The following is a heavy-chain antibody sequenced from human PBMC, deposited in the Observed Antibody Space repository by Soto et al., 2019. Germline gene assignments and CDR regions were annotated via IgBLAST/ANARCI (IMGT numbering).Heavy chain of an antibody. Sequence: QVQVVESGGGVVQPGTSLRLSCAASGFTFSNFGMHWVRQAPGKGLEWVAVIWHDGKNKYYADSAKGRFTISRDNSKKTLYLQMNSLRAEDTAVYYCARDPGQDEAMDYWGQGTLVTVYS. CDR1: GFTFSNFG. J-gene: IGHJ4*02. CDR3: ARDPGQDEAMDY. V-gene: IGHV3-33*01. CDR2: IWHDGKNK.